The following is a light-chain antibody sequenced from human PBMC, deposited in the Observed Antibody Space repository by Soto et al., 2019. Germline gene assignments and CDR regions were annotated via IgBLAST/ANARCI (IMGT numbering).Light chain of an antibody. CDR3: SSYGGSNNLV. CDR2: EVN. Sequence: QSALTQPPSASGSPGQSVTISCTGTSSDVGGYDYVSWYQQHPGKAPKLIIFEVNKWPSGVPDRFSGSKSGNTASLTVSGLQAEDEADYCCSSYGGSNNLVFGGGTKLTVL. V-gene: IGLV2-8*01. J-gene: IGLJ3*02. CDR1: SSDVGGYDY.